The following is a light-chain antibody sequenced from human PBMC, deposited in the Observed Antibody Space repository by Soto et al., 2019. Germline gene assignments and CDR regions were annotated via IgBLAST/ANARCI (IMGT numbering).Light chain of an antibody. Sequence: QSALTQPASLSGSPGQSITISCTGTSSDVGGYNLVSWYQQQPDKAPKLMIFDGNFRPSGVSNRYSGSKFGNTASLTISGLQAEDEGDYYCCSSAGSSTFVFGTGTKLTVL. CDR3: CSSAGSSTFV. V-gene: IGLV2-23*01. CDR1: SSDVGGYNL. CDR2: DGN. J-gene: IGLJ1*01.